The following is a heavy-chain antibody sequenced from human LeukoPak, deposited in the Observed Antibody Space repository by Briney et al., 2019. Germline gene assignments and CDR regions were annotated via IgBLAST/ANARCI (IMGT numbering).Heavy chain of an antibody. D-gene: IGHD3-9*01. J-gene: IGHJ3*02. V-gene: IGHV3-7*01. CDR3: ARVPRYFDWYSNAFDI. CDR1: GFTFSSYW. Sequence: PGGSLRLSCAASGFTFSSYWMSWVRQAPGKGLEWVANIKQDGSEKYYVDSVKGRFTISRDNAKNSLYLQMNSLRAEDTAVYYCARVPRYFDWYSNAFDIWGQGAMVTVSS. CDR2: IKQDGSEK.